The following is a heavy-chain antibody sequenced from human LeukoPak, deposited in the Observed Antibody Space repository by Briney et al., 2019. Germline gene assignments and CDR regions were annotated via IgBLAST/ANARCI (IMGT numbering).Heavy chain of an antibody. CDR3: ATTWRAYGDFFYYYGMDV. D-gene: IGHD4-17*01. Sequence: SVRVSSKASGGTFTIYAISWVRQAPGQRLEWMGGIIPIFGTANYAQKLQGRVTITADESTSTAYMELSSLRSEDTAVYYCATTWRAYGDFFYYYGMDVWGQGTTVTVSS. CDR1: GGTFTIYA. J-gene: IGHJ6*02. CDR2: IIPIFGTA. V-gene: IGHV1-69*13.